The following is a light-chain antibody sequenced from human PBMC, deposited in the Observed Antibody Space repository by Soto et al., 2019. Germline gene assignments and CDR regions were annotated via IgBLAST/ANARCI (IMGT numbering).Light chain of an antibody. Sequence: DIPMTQSPSTLSASVGDRVTITCRASQSISSWLAWYQQKPGKAPKLLIYKPSSLESGVPSRFSGSGSGTEFTLTISSLQPDDFATYYCQQYNSSPWTFGQGTKVVIK. CDR2: KPS. J-gene: IGKJ1*01. CDR3: QQYNSSPWT. CDR1: QSISSW. V-gene: IGKV1-5*03.